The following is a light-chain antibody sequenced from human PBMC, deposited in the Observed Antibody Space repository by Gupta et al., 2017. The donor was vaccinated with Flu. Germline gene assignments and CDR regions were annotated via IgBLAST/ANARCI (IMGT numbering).Light chain of an antibody. CDR1: QVVSTNY. Sequence: ETVLTHSPGTLSLSPGESATLSCRASQVVSTNYFAWYQQKPGQAPRLLIYAASSRATGIPDRFSGSGSGTDFTLSIRRLEPEDFAVYFCQQYGTSPLTFGGGTQVEIK. J-gene: IGKJ4*02. CDR2: AAS. V-gene: IGKV3-20*01. CDR3: QQYGTSPLT.